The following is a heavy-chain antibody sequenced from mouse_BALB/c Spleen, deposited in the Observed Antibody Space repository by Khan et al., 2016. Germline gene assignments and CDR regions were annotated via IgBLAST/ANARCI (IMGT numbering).Heavy chain of an antibody. CDR2: ISSGSNTI. D-gene: IGHD1-1*02. CDR3: TKSGGNVMDY. Sequence: EVELVESGGGLVQPGGSRKLSCAASGFTFSGFGMHWVRQAPEKGLEWVAYISSGSNTIYYGDTVKGRFTISRDHPKNTLFLQMTSLESEDTAMYYCTKSGGNVMDYWGQGTSVTVSS. J-gene: IGHJ4*01. V-gene: IGHV5-17*02. CDR1: GFTFSGFG.